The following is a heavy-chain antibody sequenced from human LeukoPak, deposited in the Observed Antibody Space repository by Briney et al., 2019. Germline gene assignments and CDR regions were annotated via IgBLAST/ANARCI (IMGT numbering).Heavy chain of an antibody. V-gene: IGHV1-2*02. J-gene: IGHJ4*02. D-gene: IGHD3-10*01. CDR1: GYTFTSYG. CDR3: ARDRDYGSGIFDY. Sequence: ASVKVSCEASGYTFTSYGISWLRQAPGQGLEWMGWINPNSGGTNYAQKFQGRVTMTRDTSISTAYMELSRLRSDDTAVYYCARDRDYGSGIFDYWGQGTLVTVSS. CDR2: INPNSGGT.